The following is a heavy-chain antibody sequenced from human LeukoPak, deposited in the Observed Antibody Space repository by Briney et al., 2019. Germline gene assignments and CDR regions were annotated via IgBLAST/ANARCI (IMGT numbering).Heavy chain of an antibody. CDR2: ISAYNGNT. J-gene: IGHJ4*02. V-gene: IGHV1-18*01. CDR1: GYTFTSYG. Sequence: ASVKVSCKASGYTFTSYGISWVRQAPGQGLEWMGWISAYNGNTNYAQKLQGRVTMTTDTSTSTAYTELRSLRSDDTAVYYCARENIAALTSDYWGQGTLVTVSS. D-gene: IGHD6-6*01. CDR3: ARENIAALTSDY.